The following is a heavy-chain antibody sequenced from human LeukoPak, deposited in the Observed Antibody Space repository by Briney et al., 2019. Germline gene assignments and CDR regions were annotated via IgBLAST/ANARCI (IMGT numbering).Heavy chain of an antibody. V-gene: IGHV4-61*02. Sequence: SGTLSLTCAVSGGSISSSSYYWSWIRQPAGKVLQWIGRIYTRGSTKYNPSLKSRVTISVDTSKNQFSLKLSSVTAADTAVYYCARHRAYYDILTGYGRGPSFDYWGQGTLVTVSS. J-gene: IGHJ4*02. D-gene: IGHD3-9*01. CDR3: ARHRAYYDILTGYGRGPSFDY. CDR2: IYTRGST. CDR1: GGSISSSSYY.